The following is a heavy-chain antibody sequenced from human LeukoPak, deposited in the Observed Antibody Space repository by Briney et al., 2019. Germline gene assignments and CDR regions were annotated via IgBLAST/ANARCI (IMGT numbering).Heavy chain of an antibody. Sequence: AGGSLRLSCAPSGFTFDDYAMHWVRQAPGKGLEWVSGVSWNSGSIGYADSVKGRFTISRDNAKNSLYLQMNSLRAEDTALYYCAKEGVKYYDILTGYYPSWGQGTLVTVSS. CDR3: AKEGVKYYDILTGYYPS. CDR1: GFTFDDYA. D-gene: IGHD3-9*01. J-gene: IGHJ5*02. CDR2: VSWNSGSI. V-gene: IGHV3-9*01.